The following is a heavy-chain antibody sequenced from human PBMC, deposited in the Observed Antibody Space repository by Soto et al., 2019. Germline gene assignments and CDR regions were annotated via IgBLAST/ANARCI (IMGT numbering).Heavy chain of an antibody. CDR2: ISYDGSNK. CDR3: AREPSRGYSYGYYYYYGMDV. D-gene: IGHD5-18*01. V-gene: IGHV3-30-3*01. J-gene: IGHJ6*02. CDR1: GFTFSSYA. Sequence: GGCLRLSCAASGFTFSSYAMHWVRQAPGKGLEWVAVISYDGSNKYYADSVKGRFTISRDNSKNMLYLQMNSLRTEDTAVYYCAREPSRGYSYGYYYYYGMDVWGQGTTVTVSS.